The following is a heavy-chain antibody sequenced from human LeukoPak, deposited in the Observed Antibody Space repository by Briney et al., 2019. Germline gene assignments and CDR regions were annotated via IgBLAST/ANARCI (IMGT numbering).Heavy chain of an antibody. CDR2: IYYSETT. V-gene: IGHV4-39*01. Sequence: PSETLSLTCTVSGGSISSSSYYWGWIRQPPGKGLELIASIYYSETTYYNPSLKSRVTISVDTSKNQFSLRLSSVTAADTAVYYCARQRYYGSGSYSLNWFDPWGQGTLVTVSS. CDR3: ARQRYYGSGSYSLNWFDP. J-gene: IGHJ5*02. D-gene: IGHD3-10*01. CDR1: GGSISSSSYY.